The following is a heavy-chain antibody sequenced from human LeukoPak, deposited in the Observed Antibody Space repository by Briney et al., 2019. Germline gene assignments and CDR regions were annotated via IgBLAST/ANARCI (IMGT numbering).Heavy chain of an antibody. CDR3: ARDKTYYDSSGYTDAFDI. V-gene: IGHV1-18*01. D-gene: IGHD3-22*01. J-gene: IGHJ3*02. CDR2: ISAYNGNT. Sequence: ASVKVSCKASGGTFSSYAISWVRQAPGQGLEWMGWISAYNGNTNYAQKLQGRVTMTTDTSTSTAYMELRSLRSDDTAVYYCARDKTYYDSSGYTDAFDIWGPRDNGHRLF. CDR1: GGTFSSYA.